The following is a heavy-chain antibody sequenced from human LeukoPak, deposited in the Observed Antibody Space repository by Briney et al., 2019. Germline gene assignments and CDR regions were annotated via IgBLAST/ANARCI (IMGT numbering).Heavy chain of an antibody. Sequence: ASVKVSCKASGYTFTGYYMHWVRQAPGQGLEWMGWINPNSGGTNYAQKFQGRVTMTRDTSISTAYMELSRLRSDDTAVYYCARDPFYSGSPGAFDYWGQGTLVTVSS. J-gene: IGHJ4*02. D-gene: IGHD1-26*01. CDR1: GYTFTGYY. CDR2: INPNSGGT. V-gene: IGHV1-2*02. CDR3: ARDPFYSGSPGAFDY.